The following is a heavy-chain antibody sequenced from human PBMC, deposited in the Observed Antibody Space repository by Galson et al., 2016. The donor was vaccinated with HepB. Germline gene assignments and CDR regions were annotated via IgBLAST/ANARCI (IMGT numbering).Heavy chain of an antibody. Sequence: TLSLTCAVSGGSISTNNWWTWLRQPPGEGLEWIGEIYHSGGTNYHPSLKSRVTFSVDTSKNQFSLQLTSLTAADTAVYYGARETRAATFQGFDYWGQGILVTVSS. CDR3: ARETRAATFQGFDY. D-gene: IGHD2-15*01. CDR2: IYHSGGT. J-gene: IGHJ4*02. V-gene: IGHV4-4*02. CDR1: GGSISTNNW.